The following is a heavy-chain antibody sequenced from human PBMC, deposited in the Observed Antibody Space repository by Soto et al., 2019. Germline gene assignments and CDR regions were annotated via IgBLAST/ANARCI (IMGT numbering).Heavy chain of an antibody. J-gene: IGHJ5*02. D-gene: IGHD2-15*01. CDR2: MNPNSGNT. CDR1: GYTFNSYD. Sequence: GASVKVSCKASGYTFNSYDINWVRQAPGQRLERKGWMNPNSGNTGYAQKFQGRVTMTRNTSISTAYMELSSLRSEDTAVYYCARSILGYCSGGSCYSGRSWFDPWGQGTLVTVS. CDR3: ARSILGYCSGGSCYSGRSWFDP. V-gene: IGHV1-8*01.